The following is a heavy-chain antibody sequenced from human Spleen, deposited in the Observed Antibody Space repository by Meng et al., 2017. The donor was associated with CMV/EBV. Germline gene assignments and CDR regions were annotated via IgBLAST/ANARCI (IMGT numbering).Heavy chain of an antibody. CDR2: ISAYNGHT. V-gene: IGHV1-18*01. D-gene: IGHD3-3*01. J-gene: IGHJ4*02. Sequence: QIQLLQSGAEVKKPGASANVSCKASGYTFTSHGVNWVRQAPGQGLEWMAWISAYNGHTNYAHRFQGRVTVTADTSTSTAFMELRGLTSDDTAVYYCARDWSGHWGQGTLVTVSS. CDR3: ARDWSGH. CDR1: GYTFTSHG.